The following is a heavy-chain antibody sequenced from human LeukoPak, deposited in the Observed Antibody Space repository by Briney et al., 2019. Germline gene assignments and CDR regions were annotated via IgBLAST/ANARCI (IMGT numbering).Heavy chain of an antibody. J-gene: IGHJ4*02. CDR3: AGASGPFDY. V-gene: IGHV3-33*01. CDR2: IWYDGSNK. CDR1: GFSFSTYG. Sequence: GGSLRLSCVASGFSFSTYGIHWVRQAPGKGLEWVAVIWYDGSNKFYADSVKGRFTISRDNSKNTLYLQMNSLRAEDTAVYFCAGASGPFDYWGQGTLVTVSS.